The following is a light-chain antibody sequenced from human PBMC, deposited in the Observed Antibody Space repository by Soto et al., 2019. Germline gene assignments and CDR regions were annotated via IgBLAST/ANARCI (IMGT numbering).Light chain of an antibody. Sequence: EIVMTQSPATLSVSPGGRATLSCRASQSVSSKLAWYQQKPGQAPRLLIYGASTRATGIPARFSGSGSGTEFTLTISSLQSEDFAIYYCQQYNNWPPITLGQGTRLEIK. CDR1: QSVSSK. CDR3: QQYNNWPPIT. V-gene: IGKV3-15*01. J-gene: IGKJ5*01. CDR2: GAS.